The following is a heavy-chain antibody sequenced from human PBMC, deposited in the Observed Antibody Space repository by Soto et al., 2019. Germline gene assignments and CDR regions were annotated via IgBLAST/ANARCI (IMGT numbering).Heavy chain of an antibody. V-gene: IGHV3-9*01. Sequence: SLRLSCAASGXTFDDYAMHWVRQVPGKGLEWVSGINWNSGSIGYGDSVKGRFAISRDNAKNSPHLQMNSMSAEDTAFYYCVKDESINWYSGHFRHWGQGTLVTVSS. J-gene: IGHJ1*01. CDR2: INWNSGSI. D-gene: IGHD6-13*01. CDR3: VKDESINWYSGHFRH. CDR1: GXTFDDYA.